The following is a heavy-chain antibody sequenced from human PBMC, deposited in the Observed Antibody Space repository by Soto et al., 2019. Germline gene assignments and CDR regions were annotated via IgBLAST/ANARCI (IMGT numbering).Heavy chain of an antibody. CDR2: LSGSGVNT. CDR1: GVTFSSYA. V-gene: IGHV3-23*01. D-gene: IGHD6-19*01. J-gene: IGHJ4*02. Sequence: EVQVLESGGGLAQPGGSLRLSCTVSGVTFSSYAMSWVRQAPGRGLEWVSGLSGSGVNTYYSDSVRGRFTISRDNSKKTVYLQLNSLRVDDTAVYYCGTGGYESSGLYVQPFENWCQGTLVTVSS. CDR3: GTGGYESSGLYVQPFEN.